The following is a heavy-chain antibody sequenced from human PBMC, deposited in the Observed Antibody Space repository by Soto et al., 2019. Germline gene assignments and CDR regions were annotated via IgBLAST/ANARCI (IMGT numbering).Heavy chain of an antibody. Sequence: SETLSLTCAVYGGSFSGYYWSWIRQPPGKGLEWIGEINHSGSTNYNPSLKSRVTISVDTSKNQFSLKLSSVTAADTAVYYCARGLVGITIFGVVIEPAYYGMDVRGQGTTVTVSS. J-gene: IGHJ6*02. CDR2: INHSGST. CDR3: ARGLVGITIFGVVIEPAYYGMDV. D-gene: IGHD3-3*01. CDR1: GGSFSGYY. V-gene: IGHV4-34*01.